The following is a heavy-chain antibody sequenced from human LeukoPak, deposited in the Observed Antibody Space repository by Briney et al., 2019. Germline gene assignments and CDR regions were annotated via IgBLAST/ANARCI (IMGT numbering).Heavy chain of an antibody. CDR2: MNPNSGST. D-gene: IGHD6-19*01. CDR3: ARGPLTSGARYFDY. J-gene: IGHJ4*02. Sequence: ASVKVSCKASGYTFSSYDINWVRQATGQGLEWMAWMNPNSGSTGYTQKFQGRVTFTRNASISTAYMELSSLRSDDTAVYYWARGPLTSGARYFDYWGQGTLVTVSS. CDR1: GYTFSSYD. V-gene: IGHV1-8*03.